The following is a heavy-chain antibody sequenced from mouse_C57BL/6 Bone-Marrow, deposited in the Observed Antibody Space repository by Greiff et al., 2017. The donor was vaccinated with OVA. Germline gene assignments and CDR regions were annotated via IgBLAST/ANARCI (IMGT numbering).Heavy chain of an antibody. CDR1: RFTFSSYG. CDR2: ISSGGSYT. J-gene: IGHJ2*01. Sequence: EVKVVESGGDLVKPGGSLKLSCAASRFTFSSYGMSWVRQTPDKRLEWVATISSGGSYTYYPDSVKGRFTISRDNAKNTLYLQMSSLKSEDTAMYYCARHGDYGSFFDYWGQGTTLTVSS. V-gene: IGHV5-6*01. CDR3: ARHGDYGSFFDY. D-gene: IGHD1-1*01.